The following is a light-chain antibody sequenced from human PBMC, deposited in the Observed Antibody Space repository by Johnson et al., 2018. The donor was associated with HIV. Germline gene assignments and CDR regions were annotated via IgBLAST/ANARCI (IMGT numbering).Light chain of an antibody. CDR3: GSWDSSLSAHYV. V-gene: IGLV1-51*01. J-gene: IGLJ1*01. CDR1: SSNIGNNY. CDR2: DNN. Sequence: QSVLTQPPSVSAAPGQKVTISCSGSSSNIGNNYVSWYQQLPETAPKLLIYDNNKRPSGIPDRFSGSKSGTSATLGITGLHPGDRADYYCGSWDSSLSAHYVFGAGTKVTVL.